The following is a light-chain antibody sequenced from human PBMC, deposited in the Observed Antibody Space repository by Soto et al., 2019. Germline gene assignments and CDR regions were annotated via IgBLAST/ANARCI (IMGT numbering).Light chain of an antibody. V-gene: IGLV2-14*01. CDR2: EVI. CDR3: SSYTNMDTVI. CDR1: NGDIGRYNY. Sequence: QSVLTQPASVSGSPGQSITISCAGTNGDIGRYNYVSWHQQHPGKAPKLLIFEVIHRPSGVSNRFSGSKSGSKASLTISGLQAEDEADYYCSSYTNMDTVIFGGGTK. J-gene: IGLJ2*01.